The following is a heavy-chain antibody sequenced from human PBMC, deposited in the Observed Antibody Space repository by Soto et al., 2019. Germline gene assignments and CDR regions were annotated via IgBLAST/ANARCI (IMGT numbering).Heavy chain of an antibody. V-gene: IGHV1-8*01. CDR3: LRGSLLGCSPGNGDSW. CDR2: MNPKSGNT. J-gene: IGHJ4*02. D-gene: IGHD2-15*01. Sequence: QVKLVQSGAEVKKPGASVKVSCKASGYTFTSYDINWVRQATGQGLEWMGWMNPKSGNTAYAQKFQGRVAMTRNTSLISAYMELSSLRSEDTAICYRLRGSLLGCSPGNGDSWWGQGTLVTVSS. CDR1: GYTFTSYD.